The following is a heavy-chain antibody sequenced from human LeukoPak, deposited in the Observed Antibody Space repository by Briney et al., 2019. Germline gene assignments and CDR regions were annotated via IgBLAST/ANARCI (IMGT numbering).Heavy chain of an antibody. V-gene: IGHV3-48*03. D-gene: IGHD1-26*01. J-gene: IGHJ4*02. CDR1: GFTFSSHE. CDR2: ISSSGSTI. Sequence: GGSMRLSCAATGFTFSSHEMNWVRQTPGKGLDWSSYISSSGSTIYYADSVKGRFTISRDNAKNSLYLQMNSLRAEDTAVYYCARGQTGGTIVGASDYWGQGTLVTVSS. CDR3: ARGQTGGTIVGASDY.